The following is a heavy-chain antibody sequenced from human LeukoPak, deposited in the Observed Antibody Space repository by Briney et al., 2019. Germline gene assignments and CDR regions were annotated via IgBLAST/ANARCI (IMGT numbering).Heavy chain of an antibody. Sequence: ASVKVSCKASGYTFTSYDINWVRQATGQGLEWMGWMNPNSGNTGYAQKFQGRVTMTRNTSISTAYMELSSLRSEDTAVYYCARGRGAARPFDHWGQGTLVTVSS. D-gene: IGHD6-6*01. CDR1: GYTFTSYD. V-gene: IGHV1-8*01. CDR3: ARGRGAARPFDH. CDR2: MNPNSGNT. J-gene: IGHJ4*02.